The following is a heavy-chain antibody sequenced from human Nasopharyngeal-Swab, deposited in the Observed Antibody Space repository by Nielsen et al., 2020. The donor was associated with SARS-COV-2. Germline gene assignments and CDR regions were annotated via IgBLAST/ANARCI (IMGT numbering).Heavy chain of an antibody. D-gene: IGHD3-10*01. J-gene: IGHJ3*01. V-gene: IGHV3-21*01. CDR3: AKASQFLWFGQFRNDAFDV. CDR2: NSSSSSYI. Sequence: GESLKISCAASGFTFSSYSLNWVRQAPGKGLEWVSSNSSSSSYIHYAASMKGRFTISRDNAKNSLYLQMNSLRAEDTAVYYCAKASQFLWFGQFRNDAFDVWGRGTMVTVSS. CDR1: GFTFSSYS.